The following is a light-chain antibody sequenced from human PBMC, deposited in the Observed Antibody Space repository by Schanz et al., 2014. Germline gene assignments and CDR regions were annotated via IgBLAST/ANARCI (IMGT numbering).Light chain of an antibody. Sequence: QSVLTQPPSVSGAPGQRVSISCAGSSSNIGAGYDVHWYQQLPGTAPKLLIYGNSNRPSGVPDRFSGSKSGTSASLAITGLQAEDEADYYCSSYRSSSNKIVVFGGGTKVTVL. CDR1: SSNIGAGYD. CDR3: SSYRSSSNKIVV. CDR2: GNS. V-gene: IGLV1-40*01. J-gene: IGLJ2*01.